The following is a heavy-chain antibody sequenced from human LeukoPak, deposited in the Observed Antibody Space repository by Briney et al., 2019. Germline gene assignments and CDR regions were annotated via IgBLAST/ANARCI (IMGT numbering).Heavy chain of an antibody. D-gene: IGHD3-3*01. Sequence: SETLSLTCTVSGASVSSHYWSWIRQTPGRGLEWIGYVSYSWGTNYNPSPKSRVTISLDTSKHQFSLRLNSVTAADTAVYYCARLSTYYDFWSPLDYWGQRTLVTVSS. J-gene: IGHJ4*02. V-gene: IGHV4-59*02. CDR2: VSYSWGT. CDR3: ARLSTYYDFWSPLDY. CDR1: GASVSSHY.